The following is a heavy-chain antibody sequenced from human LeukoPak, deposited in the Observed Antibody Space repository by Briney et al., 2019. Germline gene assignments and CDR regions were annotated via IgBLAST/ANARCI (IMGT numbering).Heavy chain of an antibody. CDR1: GYTFSSYG. CDR2: ISAYNGNT. Sequence: GASVKVSCKASGYTFSSYGVSWVRQAPGQGLEGMGWISAYNGNTNYAQKLQGRVTMTTDTSTSTAYMELRSLRSDDTAVYYCARVEGLRFLEGGYYYYYMDVWGKGTTVTVSS. J-gene: IGHJ6*03. V-gene: IGHV1-18*01. D-gene: IGHD3-3*01. CDR3: ARVEGLRFLEGGYYYYYMDV.